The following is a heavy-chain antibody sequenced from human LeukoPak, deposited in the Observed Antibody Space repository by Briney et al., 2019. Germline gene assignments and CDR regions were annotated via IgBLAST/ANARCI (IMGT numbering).Heavy chain of an antibody. Sequence: PGRSLRLSCAASGFTFSSYGMHWVRQAPGKGLEWVAVIWYDGSNKYYADSVKGRFTISRDNSKNTLYLQMDGLRAEDTAVYYCAKDTDAYGGDMDVWGKGTTVTVSS. D-gene: IGHD3-16*01. CDR2: IWYDGSNK. J-gene: IGHJ6*03. CDR1: GFTFSSYG. V-gene: IGHV3-33*06. CDR3: AKDTDAYGGDMDV.